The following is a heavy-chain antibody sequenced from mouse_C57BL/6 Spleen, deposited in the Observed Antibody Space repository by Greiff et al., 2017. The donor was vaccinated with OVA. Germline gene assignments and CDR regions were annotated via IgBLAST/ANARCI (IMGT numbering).Heavy chain of an antibody. CDR2: IDPNSGGT. CDR1: GYTFTNYW. J-gene: IGHJ3*01. V-gene: IGHV1-72*01. CDR3: ARSLSYDGYYEFAY. Sequence: QVQLQQPGAELVKPGASVKLSCTASGYTFTNYWMHWVKQRPGRGLEWIGRIDPNSGGTKYNEKLKSKATLSIDKPYSTAYMQFSSLTSEDSAVYYCARSLSYDGYYEFAYWGKGTLVTVSA. D-gene: IGHD2-3*01.